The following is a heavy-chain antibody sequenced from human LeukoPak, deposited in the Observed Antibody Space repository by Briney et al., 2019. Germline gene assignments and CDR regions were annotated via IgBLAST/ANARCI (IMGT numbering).Heavy chain of an antibody. J-gene: IGHJ3*02. CDR3: ARDKGTFAFDI. V-gene: IGHV3-53*01. CDR2: LYSGGST. CDR1: GFTVSSNY. D-gene: IGHD3-10*01. Sequence: GGSPRLSCAASGFTVSSNYMSWVRQAPGKGLEWVSVLYSGGSTYYADSVKGRFAISRDNSKNTVYLQMNSLRGEDTAVFYCARDKGTFAFDIWGQGTMVTVSS.